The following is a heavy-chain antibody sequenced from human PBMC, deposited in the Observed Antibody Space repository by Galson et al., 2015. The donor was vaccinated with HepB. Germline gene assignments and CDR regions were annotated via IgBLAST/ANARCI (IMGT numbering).Heavy chain of an antibody. CDR2: ISAYNGNT. D-gene: IGHD1-26*01. Sequence: QSGAEVKKPGESLKISCKASGYTFTSYGISWVRQAPGQGLEWMGWISAYNGNTNYAQKLQGRVTMTTDTSTSTAYMELRSLSSVTAADTAVYYCARVVKWELPTYYYYGMDVWGQGTTVTVSS. CDR1: GYTFTSYG. J-gene: IGHJ6*02. V-gene: IGHV1-18*01. CDR3: ARVVKWELPTYYYYGMDV.